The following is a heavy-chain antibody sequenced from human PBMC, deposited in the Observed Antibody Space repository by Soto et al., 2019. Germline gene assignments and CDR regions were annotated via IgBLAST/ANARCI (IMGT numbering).Heavy chain of an antibody. V-gene: IGHV3-23*01. CDR2: ISSSGSST. CDR3: APGNGNYYFYGMDV. Sequence: EVQLLESGGGLVQPGGSLRLSCAASGFTFSSYAMSWVRQAPGKGLEWVSAISSSGSSTYYADSVKGRFTISRDNSKNTLYLQMNSLRAEDTAVYYCAPGNGNYYFYGMDVWGQGTTVTFSS. J-gene: IGHJ6*02. CDR1: GFTFSSYA. D-gene: IGHD1-1*01.